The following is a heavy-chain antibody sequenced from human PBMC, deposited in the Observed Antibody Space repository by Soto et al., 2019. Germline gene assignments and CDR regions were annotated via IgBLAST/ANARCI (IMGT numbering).Heavy chain of an antibody. Sequence: VGSLRLSCAASGFTFSSYAMHWVRQAPGKGLEWVAVISYDGSNKYYADSVKGRFTISRDNSKNTLYLQMNSLRAEDTAVYYCARGSPYYDSSGYYYYFEYWGQGTLVTVSS. V-gene: IGHV3-30-3*01. CDR2: ISYDGSNK. CDR3: ARGSPYYDSSGYYYYFEY. D-gene: IGHD3-22*01. CDR1: GFTFSSYA. J-gene: IGHJ4*02.